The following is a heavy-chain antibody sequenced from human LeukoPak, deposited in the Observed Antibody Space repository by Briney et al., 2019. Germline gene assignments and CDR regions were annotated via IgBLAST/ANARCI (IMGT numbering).Heavy chain of an antibody. D-gene: IGHD1-1*01. CDR2: IYHSGRT. V-gene: IGHV4-38-2*02. CDR1: GYSISSGYY. CDR3: ARGWNHFDY. Sequence: SETLSLTCTVSGYSISSGYYWGWIRQPPGKGLEWIGSIYHSGRTFYNPSLKSRVTISVDTSKNQFSLKLSSVTAADTAVYYCARGWNHFDYCGQGTLVTVSS. J-gene: IGHJ4*02.